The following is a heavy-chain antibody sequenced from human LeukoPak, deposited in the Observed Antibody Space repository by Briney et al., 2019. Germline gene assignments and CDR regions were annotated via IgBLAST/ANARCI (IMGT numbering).Heavy chain of an antibody. Sequence: ASVKVSCMASGYTFTGYYMHWVRQAPGQGLEWMGWINPNSGGTNYAQKFQGRVTMTRDTSISTAYMELSRLRSDDTAVYYCARGGDIVVVPAAIDFDYWGQGTLVTVSS. V-gene: IGHV1-2*02. CDR3: ARGGDIVVVPAAIDFDY. CDR1: GYTFTGYY. J-gene: IGHJ4*02. D-gene: IGHD2-2*01. CDR2: INPNSGGT.